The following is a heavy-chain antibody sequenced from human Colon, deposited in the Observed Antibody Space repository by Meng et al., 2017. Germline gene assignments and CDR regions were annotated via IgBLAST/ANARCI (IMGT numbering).Heavy chain of an antibody. CDR1: GFTFSSYW. J-gene: IGHJ4*02. V-gene: IGHV3-7*01. CDR2: IKEDGSEK. Sequence: GESLKISCATSGFTFSSYWMSWVRQVPGKGLEWVASIKEDGSEKNYVDSVKGRFTISRDNARNSLHLEMNSLRVEDTAVYYCARADGTYCTNGVCYRGAYLFDYWGQGTLVTVSS. D-gene: IGHD2-8*01. CDR3: ARADGTYCTNGVCYRGAYLFDY.